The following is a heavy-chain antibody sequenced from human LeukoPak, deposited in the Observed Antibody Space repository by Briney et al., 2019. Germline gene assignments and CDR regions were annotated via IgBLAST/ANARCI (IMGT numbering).Heavy chain of an antibody. Sequence: SQTLSLTCAISGDSVSSNSAAWNWIRQSPSRGLEWLGNTYYRSKWYNDYAVSVKSRITINPDTSKNHFSLQLNSVTPEDTAVYYCARSGYSSGGTLDYWGQGTLVTVSS. CDR3: ARSGYSSGGTLDY. CDR1: GDSVSSNSAA. D-gene: IGHD6-19*01. CDR2: TYYRSKWYN. V-gene: IGHV6-1*01. J-gene: IGHJ4*02.